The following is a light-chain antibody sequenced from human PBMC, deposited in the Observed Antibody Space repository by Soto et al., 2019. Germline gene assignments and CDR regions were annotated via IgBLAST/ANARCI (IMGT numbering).Light chain of an antibody. CDR1: SGHSSYA. Sequence: QLVLTQLPSASASLGASVKLTCTLSSGHSSYAIAWHQQQPEKGPRYLMKLNSDGSHSKGDGIPDRFSGSSSGAERYLTISSLQSEDEADYYCQTWGTGSWVFGVGTKLTVL. V-gene: IGLV4-69*01. J-gene: IGLJ3*02. CDR2: LNSDGSH. CDR3: QTWGTGSWV.